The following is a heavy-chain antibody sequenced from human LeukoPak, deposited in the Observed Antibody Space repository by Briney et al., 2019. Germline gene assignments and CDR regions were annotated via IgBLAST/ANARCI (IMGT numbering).Heavy chain of an antibody. J-gene: IGHJ4*02. CDR1: GFTFSSYA. CDR3: AKNGGSQCYSHLDS. Sequence: GGSLRLSCAASGFTFSSYAMSWVRQAPGKGLEWVSGTSGSGGSTYYAGSVKGRFSISRDNSKNTLYLQMNSLRVEDTAVYYCAKNGGSQCYSHLDSWGQGTLVTVSS. V-gene: IGHV3-23*01. D-gene: IGHD2-15*01. CDR2: TSGSGGST.